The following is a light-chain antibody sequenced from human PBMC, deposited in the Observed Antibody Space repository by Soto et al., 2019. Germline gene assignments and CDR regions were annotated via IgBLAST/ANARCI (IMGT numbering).Light chain of an antibody. CDR2: GAS. J-gene: IGKJ1*01. Sequence: EIVLTQSPGTLSLYPGERATLSCRASQSVSSSYLAWYQQKPGQAPRLLIYGASTRATGIPARFSGSGSGTEFTLTISSLQSEDFAVYYCQQYNNWPPETFGQGTKVDIK. CDR1: QSVSSSY. V-gene: IGKV3-15*01. CDR3: QQYNNWPPET.